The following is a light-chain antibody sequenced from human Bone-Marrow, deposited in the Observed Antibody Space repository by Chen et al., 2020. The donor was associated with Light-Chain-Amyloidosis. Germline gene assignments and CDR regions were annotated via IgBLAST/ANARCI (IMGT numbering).Light chain of an antibody. CDR2: RDT. Sequence: SYELTQPPSVPGSPGQTARITCSGDDLPTKYAYWYQQKPGQAPVLVIHRDTERPSGISERFSGSSSGTTATLTISGVQAEDEADYHCQSADSSGTYEVIFGGGTKLTV. CDR3: QSADSSGTYEVI. V-gene: IGLV3-25*03. CDR1: DLPTKY. J-gene: IGLJ2*01.